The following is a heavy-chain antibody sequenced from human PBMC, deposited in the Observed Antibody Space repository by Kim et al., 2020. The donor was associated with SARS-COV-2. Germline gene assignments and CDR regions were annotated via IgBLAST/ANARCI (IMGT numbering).Heavy chain of an antibody. CDR2: ISGSGGST. CDR1: GFTFSSYA. D-gene: IGHD3-10*01. Sequence: GGSLRLSCAASGFTFSSYAMSWVRQAPGKGLEWVSAISGSGGSTYYADSVKGRFTISRDNSKNTLYLQMNSLRAEDTAVYYCAKDLRDVRGPSWFDPWGQGTLVTVSS. CDR3: AKDLRDVRGPSWFDP. V-gene: IGHV3-23*01. J-gene: IGHJ5*02.